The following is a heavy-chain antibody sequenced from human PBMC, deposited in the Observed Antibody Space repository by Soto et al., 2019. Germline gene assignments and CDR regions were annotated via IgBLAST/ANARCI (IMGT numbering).Heavy chain of an antibody. CDR2: MYYNVGT. D-gene: IGHD3-16*01. J-gene: IGHJ4*02. CDR3: ASLPSRHWVDY. CDR1: GSSISSSGYY. V-gene: IGHV4-39*01. Sequence: QVQVQESGPGLVKPSETLSLTCIVSGSSISSSGYYWGWIRQPPGKGLEWIASMYYNVGTYYNPALKSRVTISVDTSANQFSLKLSSVTAADTAVYYCASLPSRHWVDYWGQGTLVTVSS.